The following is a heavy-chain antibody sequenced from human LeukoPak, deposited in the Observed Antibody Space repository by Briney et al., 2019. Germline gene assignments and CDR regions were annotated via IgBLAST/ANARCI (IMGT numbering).Heavy chain of an antibody. CDR2: ISGSGGST. CDR1: GFTLNSSA. D-gene: IGHD4-17*01. Sequence: GGSLRLSCAASGFTLNSSAMSWVRQAPGKGLEWVSAISGSGGSTYYADSVKGRFTISRDNSKNTLYLQMNSLRVEDTAVYYCATVSPSTVTFFDYWGQGTLVTVSS. V-gene: IGHV3-23*01. J-gene: IGHJ4*02. CDR3: ATVSPSTVTFFDY.